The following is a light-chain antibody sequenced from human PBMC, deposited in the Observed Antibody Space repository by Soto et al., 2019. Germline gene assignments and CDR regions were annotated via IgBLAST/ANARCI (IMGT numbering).Light chain of an antibody. CDR2: GAS. V-gene: IGKV3-15*01. CDR3: QQYGGSAGWT. Sequence: IVMTQSPTTLSVSPGERATLSCRASQTVSSNLAWYQQKPGQAPRLLIYGASTRATGIPARFSGSGSGTEFTLTITSLQSEDAAVYYCQQYGGSAGWTFGQGTKVEMK. CDR1: QTVSSN. J-gene: IGKJ1*01.